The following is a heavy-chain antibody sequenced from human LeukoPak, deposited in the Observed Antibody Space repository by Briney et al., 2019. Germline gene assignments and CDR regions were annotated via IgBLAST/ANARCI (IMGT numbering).Heavy chain of an antibody. D-gene: IGHD2-2*01. Sequence: SGTLSLTCAVSGGSISSNYWWNWVRQPPGKGLEWIGEVSRSGSTNYNPSLKRRVTISVGKSKNQFSLNLTSVTAADTAVYYCARGMITMTGPMPWFDPWGQGTLVTVSS. V-gene: IGHV4-4*02. CDR2: VSRSGST. CDR3: ARGMITMTGPMPWFDP. J-gene: IGHJ5*02. CDR1: GGSISSNYW.